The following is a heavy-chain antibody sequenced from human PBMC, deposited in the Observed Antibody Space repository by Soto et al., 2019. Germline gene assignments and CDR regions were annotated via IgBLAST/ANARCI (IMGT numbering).Heavy chain of an antibody. J-gene: IGHJ5*02. CDR3: EKGDNLGPKTGYDFDP. CDR1: GDIVSSHTAS. CDR2: TYFGSKWYN. V-gene: IGHV6-1*01. Sequence: PAQTLSLTFAISGDIVSSHTASWNCIRQSPSRGLDWLGRTYFGSKWYNDYAVSVKSRIIINPDTSNNQFSLQLNSVTPEDTEVYFCEKGDNLGPKTGYDFDPWGQGRMVPVSS. D-gene: IGHD5-12*01.